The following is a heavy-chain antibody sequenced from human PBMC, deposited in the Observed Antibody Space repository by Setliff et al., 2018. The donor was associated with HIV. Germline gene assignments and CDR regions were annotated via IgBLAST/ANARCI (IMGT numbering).Heavy chain of an antibody. CDR3: ASRVYYYDSNNFLREEGFDP. V-gene: IGHV4-39*01. J-gene: IGHJ5*02. CDR2: IHYNERT. CDR1: GGSASISRYY. Sequence: SETLSLTCTVSGGSASISRYYWAWIRQPPGKGLEYIGSIHYNERTYYNPSLKSRVAISIDTSKNQFSLNLTSVTAADTAVYYCASRVYYYDSNNFLREEGFDPWGQGTLVTVS. D-gene: IGHD3-22*01.